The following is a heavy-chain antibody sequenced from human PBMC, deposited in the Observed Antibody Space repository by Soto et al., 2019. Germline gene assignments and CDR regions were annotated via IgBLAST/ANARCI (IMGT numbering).Heavy chain of an antibody. J-gene: IGHJ5*02. CDR3: ALNPHSSSFRGVVPEFDP. CDR1: GFSLTTSGVG. Sequence: SGPTLVNPTQTLTLTCTFSGFSLTTSGVGVGWIRQPPGKALEWLALIYWNDDKRYSPSLKSRLTITKDTSKNQVVLTMTNMDPVDTATYYCALNPHSSSFRGVVPEFDPWGQGTLVTVSS. V-gene: IGHV2-5*01. D-gene: IGHD6-6*01. CDR2: IYWNDDK.